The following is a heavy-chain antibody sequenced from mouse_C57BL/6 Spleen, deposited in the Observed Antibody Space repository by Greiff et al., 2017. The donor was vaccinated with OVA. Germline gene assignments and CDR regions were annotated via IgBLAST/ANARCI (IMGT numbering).Heavy chain of an antibody. CDR3: TFTYYSNGFDY. CDR1: GFTFSDAW. CDR2: IRNKANNHAT. V-gene: IGHV6-6*01. D-gene: IGHD2-5*01. Sequence: EVHLVESGGGLVQPGGSMKLSCAASGFTFSDAWMDWVRQSLEKGLEWVAEIRNKANNHATYYAESVKGRFTISRDDSKSSVYLQMNSLRAEDTGIYYCTFTYYSNGFDYWGQGTTLTVSS. J-gene: IGHJ2*01.